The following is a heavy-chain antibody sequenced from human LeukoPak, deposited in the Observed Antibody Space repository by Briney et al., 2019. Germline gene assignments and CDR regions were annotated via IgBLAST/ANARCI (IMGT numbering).Heavy chain of an antibody. CDR1: GYSCTSYW. V-gene: IGHV5-51*01. CDR3: ARHVTQGHYFDY. Sequence: GESLKISCKGSGYSCTSYWIGWGRQMPGEGLEWRGIIYPGECDTRYSPSFQGQVNISADKSISTAYLQWSSLKASDTAMYYCARHVTQGHYFDYWGQGTLVTVSS. J-gene: IGHJ4*02. CDR2: IYPGECDT.